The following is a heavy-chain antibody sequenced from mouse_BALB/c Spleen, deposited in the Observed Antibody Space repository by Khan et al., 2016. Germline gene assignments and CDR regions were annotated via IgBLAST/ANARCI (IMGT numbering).Heavy chain of an antibody. CDR3: ARWYGNCDLDY. V-gene: IGHV9-3*02. CDR2: INTNTGAP. CDR1: GYTFTNYG. J-gene: IGHJ4*01. D-gene: IGHD2-10*02. Sequence: QIQLVQSGPELKKPGETVKISCKASGYTFTNYGVHWVKQAPGKGLKWMGWINTNTGAPTYAEEFKGRFAFSLETSASTAFLQIDNLKTEDTATYLCARWYGNCDLDYWGQGTSVTVSS.